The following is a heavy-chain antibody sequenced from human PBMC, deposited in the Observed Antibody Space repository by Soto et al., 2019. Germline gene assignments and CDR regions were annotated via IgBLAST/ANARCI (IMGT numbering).Heavy chain of an antibody. CDR1: GYTLTELS. Sequence: QVQLVQSGAEVKKPGASVKVSCKVSGYTLTELSMHWVRQAPGKGLEWMGGFDLEDGETIYAQKFQGRVTMTEDTSTDTAYMELSSLRSEDTAVYYCAWGSFVDIVATIALHAFDIWGQGTMVTVSS. CDR3: AWGSFVDIVATIALHAFDI. J-gene: IGHJ3*02. CDR2: FDLEDGET. D-gene: IGHD5-12*01. V-gene: IGHV1-24*01.